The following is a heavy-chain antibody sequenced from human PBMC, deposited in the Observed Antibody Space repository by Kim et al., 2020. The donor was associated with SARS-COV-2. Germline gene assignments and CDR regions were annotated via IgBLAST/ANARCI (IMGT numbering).Heavy chain of an antibody. D-gene: IGHD4-4*01. CDR2: IYYSGST. CDR3: ARLESNTPAFDY. V-gene: IGHV4-39*01. J-gene: IGHJ4*02. CDR1: GGSISSSSYY. Sequence: SETLSLTCTVSGGSISSSSYYWGWIRQPPGKGLEWIGSIYYSGSTYYNPSLKSRVTISVDTSKNQFSLKLSSVTAADTAVYYCARLESNTPAFDYWGQGTLVTVSS.